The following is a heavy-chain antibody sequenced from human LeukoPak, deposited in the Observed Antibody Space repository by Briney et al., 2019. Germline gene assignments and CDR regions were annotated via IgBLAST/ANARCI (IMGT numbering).Heavy chain of an antibody. J-gene: IGHJ4*02. CDR1: GFTFSSYG. D-gene: IGHD6-13*01. Sequence: GGSLRLSCAASGFTFSSYGMHWVRQAPGKGLEWVAFIRYDVINKYYADSVKGRFTISRGNSKNSLYLQMNSLRAEDTAVYYCARAYSSSSDYWGQGTLVTVSS. CDR2: IRYDVINK. V-gene: IGHV3-30*02. CDR3: ARAYSSSSDY.